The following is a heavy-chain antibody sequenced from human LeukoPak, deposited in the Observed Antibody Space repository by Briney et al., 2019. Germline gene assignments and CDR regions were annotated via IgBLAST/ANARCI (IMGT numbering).Heavy chain of an antibody. CDR1: GFTFSSNG. V-gene: IGHV3-23*01. J-gene: IGHJ5*02. D-gene: IGHD6-13*01. Sequence: GGSLRLSCAASGFTFSSNGMTWVRQAPGKGLEWVSTISDSGGGAYYADSVKGRFTISRDSSRSTLYLQMHSLRAEDTAVYYCAKDRPYISSWYGCSTPWGQGTLVTVSS. CDR3: AKDRPYISSWYGCSTP. CDR2: ISDSGGGA.